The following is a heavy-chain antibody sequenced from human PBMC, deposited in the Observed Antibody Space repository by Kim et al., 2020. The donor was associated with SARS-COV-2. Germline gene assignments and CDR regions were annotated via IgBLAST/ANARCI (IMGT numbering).Heavy chain of an antibody. V-gene: IGHV3-21*01. CDR3: TRARWTPNYYFDY. Sequence: GGSLRLSCAASGFAFSTNNINWVRQAPGKGLEWVSSISSSSDYIYSATSVKGRFTISRDNTKNSLYLQMNSLRAEDTAIYYCTRARWTPNYYFDYWGQGTLVTVSS. D-gene: IGHD2-15*01. J-gene: IGHJ4*02. CDR1: GFAFSTNN. CDR2: ISSSSDYI.